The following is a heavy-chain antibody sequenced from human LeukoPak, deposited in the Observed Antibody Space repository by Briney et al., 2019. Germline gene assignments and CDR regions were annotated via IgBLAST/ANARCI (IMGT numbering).Heavy chain of an antibody. D-gene: IGHD3-22*01. CDR2: MYYSGST. CDR3: ARQYYDNTGYYYFDY. Sequence: SETLSVTCTVSGGSITGSSYYWGWIRQPPGKGLEWIGSMYYSGSTYYNPSLKSRLTISVDTSKNQFSLKLTSVTAADTAVYYCARQYYDNTGYYYFDYWGQGTLVSVSS. CDR1: GGSITGSSYY. J-gene: IGHJ4*02. V-gene: IGHV4-39*01.